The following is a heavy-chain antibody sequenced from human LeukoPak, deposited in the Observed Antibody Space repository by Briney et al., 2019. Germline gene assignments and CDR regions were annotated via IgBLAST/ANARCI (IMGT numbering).Heavy chain of an antibody. D-gene: IGHD5-12*01. CDR1: GGSISSSSYY. J-gene: IGHJ4*01. V-gene: IGHV4-39*07. CDR3: ARGARGYSGYKNY. Sequence: SETLSLTCTVSGGSISSSSYYWGWIRQPPGNGLEWIGSIYYSGSTYYNPYLQSRVTISVDTSKNQLSLNMSSVTAAAMALYYCARGARGYSGYKNYWGQGTLVSVSS. CDR2: IYYSGST.